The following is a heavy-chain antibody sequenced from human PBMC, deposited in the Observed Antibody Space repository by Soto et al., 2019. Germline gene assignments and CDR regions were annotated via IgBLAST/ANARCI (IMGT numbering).Heavy chain of an antibody. J-gene: IGHJ4*02. D-gene: IGHD2-15*01. Sequence: GGSLRLSCAASGFNFSNYWMNWVRQAPGKGLEWVANIKQDGSEKYYVDSVKGRFTISRDNAKDSLYLQMNSLRAEDTAVYYCARERMDIVVVIAAELDYWGQGTLVTVSS. CDR1: GFNFSNYW. V-gene: IGHV3-7*01. CDR2: IKQDGSEK. CDR3: ARERMDIVVVIAAELDY.